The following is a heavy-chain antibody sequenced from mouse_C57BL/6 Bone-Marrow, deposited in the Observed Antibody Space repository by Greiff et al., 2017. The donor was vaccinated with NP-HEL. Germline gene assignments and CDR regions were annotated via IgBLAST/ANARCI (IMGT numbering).Heavy chain of an antibody. V-gene: IGHV3-6*01. CDR1: GYSITSGYY. CDR2: ISYDGSN. J-gene: IGHJ4*01. Sequence: EVKLMESGPGLVKPSQSLSLTCSVTGYSITSGYYWNWIRQFPGNKLEWMGYISYDGSNNYNPSLKNRISITRDTSKNQFFLKLNSVTTEDTATYYCAREGIVYAMDYWGQGTSVTVSS. CDR3: AREGIVYAMDY.